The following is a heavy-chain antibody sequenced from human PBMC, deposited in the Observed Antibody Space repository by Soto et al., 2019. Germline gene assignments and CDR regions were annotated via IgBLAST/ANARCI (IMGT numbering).Heavy chain of an antibody. J-gene: IGHJ5*02. CDR2: IIPIFGTA. CDR1: GGTFSSYA. Sequence: QVQLVQSGAEVKKPGSSVKVSCKASGGTFSSYAISWVRQAPGPGLEWMGGIIPIFGTANYAQKFQGRVTITADEYTSTAYMELSSLRSDDTAVYDCARCSSMVRGGMHPWGQGTLVTVSS. CDR3: ARCSSMVRGGMHP. D-gene: IGHD3-10*01. V-gene: IGHV1-69*01.